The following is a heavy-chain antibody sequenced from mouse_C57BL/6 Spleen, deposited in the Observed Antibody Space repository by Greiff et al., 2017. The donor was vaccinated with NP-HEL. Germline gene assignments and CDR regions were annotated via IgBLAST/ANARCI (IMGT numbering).Heavy chain of an antibody. CDR1: GFTFSNYW. CDR2: IRLKSDNHAT. J-gene: IGHJ3*01. V-gene: IGHV6-3*01. CDR3: EGGYYDYTWFAY. Sequence: EVKVVESGGGLVQPGGSMKLSCVASGFTFSNYWMNWVRQSPEKGLEWVAQIRLKSDNHATHYAESVKGRFTISRDDSKSSVYLQMNNLRAEDTGIYYCEGGYYDYTWFAYWGQGTLVTVSA. D-gene: IGHD2-4*01.